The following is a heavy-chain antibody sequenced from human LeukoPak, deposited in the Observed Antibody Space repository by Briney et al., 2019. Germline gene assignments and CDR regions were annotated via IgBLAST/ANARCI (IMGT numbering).Heavy chain of an antibody. Sequence: PSETLSLTCTVSGGSISSYYWSWIRQPPGKGLEWIGYIYYSGSTNYNPSLKSRVTISVDTSKNQFSLKLSSVTAADTAVYYCAGATGLRLGEYYYYYYMDVWGKGTTVTVSS. CDR3: AGATGLRLGEYYYYYYMDV. CDR1: GGSISSYY. J-gene: IGHJ6*03. V-gene: IGHV4-59*01. D-gene: IGHD3-16*01. CDR2: IYYSGST.